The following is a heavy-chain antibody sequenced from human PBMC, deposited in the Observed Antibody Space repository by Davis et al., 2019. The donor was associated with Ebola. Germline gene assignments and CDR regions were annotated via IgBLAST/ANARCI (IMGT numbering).Heavy chain of an antibody. V-gene: IGHV5-51*01. CDR3: ASSLIAARRLDAFDI. CDR2: IYPGDSDT. J-gene: IGHJ3*02. D-gene: IGHD6-6*01. Sequence: KVSCKGSGYSFTRYWIAWVRQMPGKGLEWMGIIYPGDSDTRYSPSFQGQVTISADKSISTAYLQWSSLKASDTAMYYCASSLIAARRLDAFDIWGQGTMVTVSS. CDR1: GYSFTRYW.